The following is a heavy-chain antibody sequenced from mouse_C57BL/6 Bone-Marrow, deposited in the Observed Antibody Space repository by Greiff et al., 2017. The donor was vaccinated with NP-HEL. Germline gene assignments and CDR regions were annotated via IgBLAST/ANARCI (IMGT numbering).Heavy chain of an antibody. J-gene: IGHJ1*03. CDR3: ARGEAYYYGGSYWYFDV. Sequence: VQLQQSGAELMKPGASVKLSCKATGYTFTGYWIEWVKQRPGHGLEWIGEILPGSGSTNYNEKFKGKATFTADTSSNTAYMQLSSLTTEDSAIYYCARGEAYYYGGSYWYFDVWGTGTTVTVSS. D-gene: IGHD1-1*01. CDR1: GYTFTGYW. CDR2: ILPGSGST. V-gene: IGHV1-9*01.